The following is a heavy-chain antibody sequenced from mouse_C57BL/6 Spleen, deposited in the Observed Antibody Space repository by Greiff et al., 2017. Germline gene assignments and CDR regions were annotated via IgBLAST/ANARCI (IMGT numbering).Heavy chain of an antibody. V-gene: IGHV5-16*01. CDR1: GFTFSDYY. CDR2: INYDGSST. D-gene: IGHD4-1*01. CDR3: AREGIGTGDFDY. Sequence: EVKVVESEGGLVQPGSSMKLSCTASGFTFSDYYMAWVRQVPEKGLEWVANINYDGSSTYYLDSLKSRFIISRDNAKNILYLQMSSLKSEDTATYYCAREGIGTGDFDYWGQGTTLTVSS. J-gene: IGHJ2*01.